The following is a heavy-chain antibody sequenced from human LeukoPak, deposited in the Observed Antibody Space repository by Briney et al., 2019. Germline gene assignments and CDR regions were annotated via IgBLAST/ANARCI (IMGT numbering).Heavy chain of an antibody. CDR3: ARQIPLAGTFYFDN. D-gene: IGHD6-19*01. CDR1: GFTVSSNY. Sequence: GGSLRLSCAASGFTVSSNYMSWVRQAPGKGLEWVSVIYSGGTTYYADSVKGRFTISRDGSGNTLYLQMSSLRAEDTAVYFCARQIPLAGTFYFDNWGQGTLVTVSS. V-gene: IGHV3-53*01. CDR2: IYSGGTT. J-gene: IGHJ4*02.